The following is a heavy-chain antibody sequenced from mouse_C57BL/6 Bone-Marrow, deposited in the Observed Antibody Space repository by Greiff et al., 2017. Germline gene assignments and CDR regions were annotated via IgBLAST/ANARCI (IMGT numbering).Heavy chain of an antibody. Sequence: QVQLQQPGAELVKPGASVKLSCKASGYTFTSYWMHWVKQRPGRGFEWIGRIDPNSGGTKYNEKFKSKATLTVDKPSSTAYMQLSSLTSEDSAVYYCARSGTSWFAYWGQGTLVTVSA. D-gene: IGHD4-1*01. CDR2: IDPNSGGT. J-gene: IGHJ3*01. CDR3: ARSGTSWFAY. CDR1: GYTFTSYW. V-gene: IGHV1-72*01.